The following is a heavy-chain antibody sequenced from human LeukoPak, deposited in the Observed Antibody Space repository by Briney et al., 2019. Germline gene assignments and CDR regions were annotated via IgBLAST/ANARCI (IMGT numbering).Heavy chain of an antibody. CDR1: GYSISSGYY. CDR2: IYHSGRT. D-gene: IGHD3-22*01. J-gene: IGHJ4*02. CDR3: ARSSSGYLRYYFDY. V-gene: IGHV4-38-2*02. Sequence: NPSETLSLTCTVSGYSISSGYYWGWIRQPPGKGLEWIGSIYHSGRTYYNPSLKSRVTISLDTSKNQFSLKLSSVTAADTAVYYCARSSSGYLRYYFDYWGQGTLVTVSS.